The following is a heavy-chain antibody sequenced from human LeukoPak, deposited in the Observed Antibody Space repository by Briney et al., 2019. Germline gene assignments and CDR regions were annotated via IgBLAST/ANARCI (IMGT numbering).Heavy chain of an antibody. D-gene: IGHD6-13*01. Sequence: SETLSLTCTVSGGSISSSSYYWGWIRQPPGKGLEWIGYIYYSGSTNYNPSLKSRVTISVDTSKNQFSLKLSSVTAADTAVYYRARAFQAGTTDAFDIWGQGTMVTVSS. CDR3: ARAFQAGTTDAFDI. J-gene: IGHJ3*02. V-gene: IGHV4-61*05. CDR1: GGSISSSSYY. CDR2: IYYSGST.